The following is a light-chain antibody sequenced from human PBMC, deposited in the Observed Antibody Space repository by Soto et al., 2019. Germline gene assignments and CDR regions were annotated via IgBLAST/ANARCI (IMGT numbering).Light chain of an antibody. CDR3: SSYAGSNNLGV. J-gene: IGLJ1*01. Sequence: QLVLTQPPSASGSPGQSVTISCTGTSSDVGGYNYVSWYQQHPGKAPKLMIYEVSKRPSGVPDRFSGSKSGNTASLTVSGLQAEDEADYYCSSYAGSNNLGVFGTGTKLTVL. V-gene: IGLV2-8*01. CDR2: EVS. CDR1: SSDVGGYNY.